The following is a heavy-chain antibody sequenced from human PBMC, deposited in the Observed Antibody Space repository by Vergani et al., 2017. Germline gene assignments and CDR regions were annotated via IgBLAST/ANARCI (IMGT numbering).Heavy chain of an antibody. CDR1: GYTFTSYY. CDR2: INPSGGST. CDR3: ARDSEDSSAAGLFDY. V-gene: IGHV1-46*03. J-gene: IGHJ4*02. Sequence: QVQLVQSGAEVKNPGASVKVSCKASGYTFTSYYMHWVRQAPGQGLEWMGIINPSGGSTSYAQKFQGRVTMTRDTSTSTVYMDLSSLRSEDTAVYYCARDSEDSSAAGLFDYWGQGTLVTVSS. D-gene: IGHD6-13*01.